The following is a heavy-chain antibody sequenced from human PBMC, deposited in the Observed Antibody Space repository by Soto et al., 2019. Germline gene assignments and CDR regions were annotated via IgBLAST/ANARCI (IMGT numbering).Heavy chain of an antibody. D-gene: IGHD2-15*01. V-gene: IGHV5-51*01. Sequence: GESLKISCKGSGYSFTSYWIGWVRQMPGKGLEWMGIIYPGDSDTRYSPSFQGQVTISADKSISTAYLQWSSLKASDTAMYYCARHEVGCSGGSCYSDYYGMDVWGQGTTVTVSS. CDR2: IYPGDSDT. J-gene: IGHJ6*02. CDR1: GYSFTSYW. CDR3: ARHEVGCSGGSCYSDYYGMDV.